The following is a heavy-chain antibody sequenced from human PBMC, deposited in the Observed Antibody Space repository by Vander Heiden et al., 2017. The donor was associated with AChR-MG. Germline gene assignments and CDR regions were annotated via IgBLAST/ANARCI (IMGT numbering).Heavy chain of an antibody. CDR3: ARDQDNLAAIFGVAHDAFDM. D-gene: IGHD3-3*01. J-gene: IGHJ3*02. Sequence: EEQRVETGGGKVKTGGYVRYSYQASGFTYSTYSKNWLCQEPGKGLEWVSSISSSFGYIYYAESVKGRFTISRDDAKNSLYLQMSSLTAEDTAVYYCARDQDNLAAIFGVAHDAFDMWGQGTVVTVSS. CDR2: ISSSFGYI. CDR1: GFTYSTYS. V-gene: IGHV3-21*01.